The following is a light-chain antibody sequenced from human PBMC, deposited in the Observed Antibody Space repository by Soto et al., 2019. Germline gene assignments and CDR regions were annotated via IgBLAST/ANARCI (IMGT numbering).Light chain of an antibody. CDR1: QSVLYDSNNKNY. Sequence: DIVMTQSPDSMAVSVGERATINCQSSQSVLYDSNNKNYLAWYQQKPGQTPRVLIYWASTRESGVPDRFSGSGSGTDFTLTISSLQAEDVAVYYCQQYYSSPLTFGPGTKVDIK. V-gene: IGKV4-1*01. CDR3: QQYYSSPLT. CDR2: WAS. J-gene: IGKJ3*01.